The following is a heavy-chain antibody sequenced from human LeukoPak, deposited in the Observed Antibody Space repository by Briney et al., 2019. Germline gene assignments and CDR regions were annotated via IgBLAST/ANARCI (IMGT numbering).Heavy chain of an antibody. CDR1: GYTFTSYD. CDR2: MNPNSSNT. V-gene: IGHV1-8*01. CDR3: ARGTSPYCSSTSCPNFDY. D-gene: IGHD2-2*01. Sequence: ASVKVSCKASGYTFTSYDINWVRQATGQGLEWMGWMNPNSSNTGYAQKFQGRVTMTRNTSISTAYMELSSLRSEDTAVYYCARGTSPYCSSTSCPNFDYWGQGTLVTVSS. J-gene: IGHJ4*02.